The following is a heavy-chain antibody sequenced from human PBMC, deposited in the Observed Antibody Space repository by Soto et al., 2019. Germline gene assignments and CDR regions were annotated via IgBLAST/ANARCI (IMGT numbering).Heavy chain of an antibody. D-gene: IGHD1-1*01. V-gene: IGHV1-69*12. Sequence: QVQLVQSGAEVKKPGSSVKVSCKASGGTFSSYAISWVRQAPGQGLEWIGGIIPMFGTANYAQKFQGRVTITADESTTTAYMELSSLRSEDTAVYYCAILRTGTTNYYYYGMDVWGQGTTVTVSS. CDR1: GGTFSSYA. J-gene: IGHJ6*02. CDR3: AILRTGTTNYYYYGMDV. CDR2: IIPMFGTA.